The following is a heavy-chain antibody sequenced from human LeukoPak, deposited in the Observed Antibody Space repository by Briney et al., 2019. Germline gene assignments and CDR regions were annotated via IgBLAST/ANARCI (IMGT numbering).Heavy chain of an antibody. J-gene: IGHJ6*04. V-gene: IGHV4-34*01. CDR3: ARGLRQGSAWSWGPKEKSYQYMDV. Sequence: SETLSLTCGVSGGSFSSHYWTWIRQPPGKGLEWIGELNPRGSTNYNPSLESRVTVSADTSRNQLSLSLTSVTAADSAVYFCARGLRQGSAWSWGPKEKSYQYMDVWGTGTTVIVSS. CDR1: GGSFSSHY. D-gene: IGHD6-19*01. CDR2: LNPRGST.